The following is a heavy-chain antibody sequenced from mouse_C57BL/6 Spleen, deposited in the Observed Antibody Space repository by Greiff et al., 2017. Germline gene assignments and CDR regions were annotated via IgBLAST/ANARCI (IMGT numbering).Heavy chain of an antibody. D-gene: IGHD1-1*01. CDR1: GYSFTGYY. J-gene: IGHJ2*01. V-gene: IGHV1-42*01. CDR2: INPSTGGT. Sequence: VHVKQSGPELVKPGASVKISCKASGYSFTGYYMNWVKQSPEKSLEWIGEINPSTGGTTYNQKFKAKATLTVDKASSTAYMQLKSRTSENSAVYYCARSGSSPDDWGQGTTLTVSS. CDR3: ARSGSSPDD.